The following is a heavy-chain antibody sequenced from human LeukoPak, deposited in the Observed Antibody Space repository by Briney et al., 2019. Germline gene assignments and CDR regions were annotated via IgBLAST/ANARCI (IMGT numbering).Heavy chain of an antibody. Sequence: GGSLRLSCAASGFTFSSYAMSWVRQAPGKGLEWVSAISGSGGSTYYADSVKGRFTISRDNAKNSLYLQMNSLRAEDTAVYYCARDSAVAGWAFDIWGQGTMVTVSS. J-gene: IGHJ3*02. D-gene: IGHD6-19*01. CDR3: ARDSAVAGWAFDI. CDR2: ISGSGGST. CDR1: GFTFSSYA. V-gene: IGHV3-23*01.